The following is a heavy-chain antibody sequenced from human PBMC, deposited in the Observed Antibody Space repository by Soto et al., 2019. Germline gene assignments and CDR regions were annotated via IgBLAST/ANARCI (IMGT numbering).Heavy chain of an antibody. J-gene: IGHJ5*02. Sequence: QVQLVQSGAEVKKPGASVKVSCKASGYTFTDNNIHWGRQAPGQGLEWMGWINPGSGGTNYAQKFQGRVTMTRDTSISTAYMELSSLTSDDTAVYYCARGVGSSWFDPWGQGTLVTVSS. CDR2: INPGSGGT. D-gene: IGHD6-25*01. V-gene: IGHV1-2*02. CDR1: GYTFTDNN. CDR3: ARGVGSSWFDP.